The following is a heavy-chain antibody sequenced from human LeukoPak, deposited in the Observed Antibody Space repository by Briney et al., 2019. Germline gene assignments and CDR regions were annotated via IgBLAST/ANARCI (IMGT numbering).Heavy chain of an antibody. J-gene: IGHJ5*02. Sequence: PSEPLYLTCTVPGASISSSSYDWCWMRQPPGKGLARIGRIYYTGSTYYTPCPESRVPMSVDRSRNKFSLTLCSVTTADSAVVFYARCDFIATLLVWFDPWGQGSLVTVSS. V-gene: IGHV4-39*07. CDR1: GASISSSSYD. D-gene: IGHD6-6*01. CDR3: ARCDFIATLLVWFDP. CDR2: IYYTGST.